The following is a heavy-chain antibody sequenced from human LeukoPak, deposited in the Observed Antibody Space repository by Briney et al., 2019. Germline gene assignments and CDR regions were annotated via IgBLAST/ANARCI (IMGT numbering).Heavy chain of an antibody. V-gene: IGHV1-2*02. Sequence: VASVKVSCKASGYTFTGYYMHWVRQAPGQGLEWMGWINPNSGGTNYAQKFQGRVTMTRDTSISTAYMELSRLRSDDTAVYYCARVGGGSSTVGWFDPWGQGTLVTVSS. CDR2: INPNSGGT. CDR1: GYTFTGYY. J-gene: IGHJ5*02. D-gene: IGHD1-26*01. CDR3: ARVGGGSSTVGWFDP.